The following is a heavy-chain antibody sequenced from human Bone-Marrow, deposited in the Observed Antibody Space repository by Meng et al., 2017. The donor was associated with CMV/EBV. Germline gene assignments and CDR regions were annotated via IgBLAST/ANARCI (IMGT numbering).Heavy chain of an antibody. CDR1: GFTFSDYW. Sequence: GESLKISCTASGFTFSDYWMHWVRQTPGKGLEWVSVIYSGGSTYYADSVKGRFTISRDNSKNTLYLQMNSLRAEDTAVYYCARGAGYVFDPWGQGTLVTVSS. V-gene: IGHV3-66*01. D-gene: IGHD3-16*01. CDR2: IYSGGST. J-gene: IGHJ5*02. CDR3: ARGAGYVFDP.